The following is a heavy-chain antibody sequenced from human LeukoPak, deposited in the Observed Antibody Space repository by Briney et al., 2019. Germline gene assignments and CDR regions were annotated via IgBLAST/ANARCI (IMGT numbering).Heavy chain of an antibody. J-gene: IGHJ4*02. V-gene: IGHV4-39*01. Sequence: PSETLSLTCTVSGASISSSSYYWGWIRQPPGKGLEWIAHIYYDGTTRYSPSLRSRVTMPIDTSKDQFSLTLTSVTAADTAIYFCARLGAHIPAPPDYWGQGTLVSVSS. CDR1: GASISSSSYY. CDR2: IYYDGTT. D-gene: IGHD2-2*01. CDR3: ARLGAHIPAPPDY.